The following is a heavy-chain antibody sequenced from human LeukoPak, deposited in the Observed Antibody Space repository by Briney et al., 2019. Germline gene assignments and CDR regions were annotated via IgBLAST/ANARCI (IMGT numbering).Heavy chain of an antibody. CDR3: ARYSSSSKFDY. V-gene: IGHV4-59*01. CDR1: GGSISSYY. J-gene: IGHJ4*02. CDR2: IYYSGST. Sequence: SETLSLTCTVSGGSISSYYWSWIRQPPGKGLEWIGHIYYSGSTNYNPSLKSRVTISVDTSKNQFSLKLSSVTAADTAVYYCARYSSSSKFDYWGQGTLVTVSS. D-gene: IGHD6-6*01.